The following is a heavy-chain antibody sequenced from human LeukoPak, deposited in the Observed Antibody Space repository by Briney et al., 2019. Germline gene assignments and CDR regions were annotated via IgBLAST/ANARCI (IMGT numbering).Heavy chain of an antibody. Sequence: PSQTLCLTCTVSGGSISSGDYYWSWIRQPPGKGLEWIGYIYYSGSTYYNSSLKSRVTISVDTSKNQFSLKLSSVTAADTAVYYCAREAMVRGVIEYYYFDYWGQGTLVTVSS. V-gene: IGHV4-30-4*01. CDR3: AREAMVRGVIEYYYFDY. CDR2: IYYSGST. J-gene: IGHJ4*02. CDR1: GGSISSGDYY. D-gene: IGHD3-10*01.